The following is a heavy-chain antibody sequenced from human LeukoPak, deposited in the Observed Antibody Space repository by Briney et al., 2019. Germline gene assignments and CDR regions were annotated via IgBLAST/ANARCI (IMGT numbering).Heavy chain of an antibody. Sequence: GGSLRLSCAASGFTFTSYGMRCVRQAPGKGMGWVAFISYDGSNKYYADSVKGRFTISRDNSKNTLYLQMNSLRAEDTAVYYCAKVGPDGLVSDYYGMDVWGQGTTVTVSS. J-gene: IGHJ6*02. V-gene: IGHV3-30*18. D-gene: IGHD3/OR15-3a*01. CDR1: GFTFTSYG. CDR2: ISYDGSNK. CDR3: AKVGPDGLVSDYYGMDV.